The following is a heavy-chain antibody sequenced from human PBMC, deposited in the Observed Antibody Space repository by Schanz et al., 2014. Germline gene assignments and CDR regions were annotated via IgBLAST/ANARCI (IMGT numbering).Heavy chain of an antibody. CDR2: ISDSSSYI. CDR3: ARDRVQYSSGWYSDS. Sequence: EVHLVESGGGLVKPGGSLRLSCGASGFTFSDYSMNWVRQAPGKGLEWVSSISDSSSYIYYADSVKGRFTISRDNAKNSMYLHMGSLTAEDTAVYYCARDRVQYSSGWYSDSWGQGTLVTVSS. J-gene: IGHJ4*02. V-gene: IGHV3-21*01. D-gene: IGHD6-19*01. CDR1: GFTFSDYS.